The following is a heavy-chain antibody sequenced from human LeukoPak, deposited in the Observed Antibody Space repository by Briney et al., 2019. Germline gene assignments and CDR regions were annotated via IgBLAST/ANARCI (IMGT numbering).Heavy chain of an antibody. CDR2: ISGSGGST. D-gene: IGHD6-13*01. CDR1: GFTFSSYA. J-gene: IGHJ5*02. CDR3: AKGIAAAGTRRPNWFDP. Sequence: PGGSLRLSCAASGFTFSSYAMSWVRQAPGKGLKWVSAISGSGGSTYYADSVKGRFTISRDNSKNTLYLQMNSLRAEDTAVYYCAKGIAAAGTRRPNWFDPWGQGTLVTVSS. V-gene: IGHV3-23*01.